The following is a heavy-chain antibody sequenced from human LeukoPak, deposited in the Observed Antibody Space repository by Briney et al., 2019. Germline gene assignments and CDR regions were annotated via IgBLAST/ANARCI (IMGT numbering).Heavy chain of an antibody. CDR2: ISGSGGST. J-gene: IGHJ4*02. V-gene: IGHV3-23*01. D-gene: IGHD3-22*01. Sequence: QTGGSLRLSCAASGFTFSSYAMSWVRQAPGKGLEWVSAISGSGGSTYYADSVKGRFTISRDNSKNTLYLQMNSLRAEDTAVYYCAKLHDYYDSDPPNYFDYWGQGTLVTVSS. CDR3: AKLHDYYDSDPPNYFDY. CDR1: GFTFSSYA.